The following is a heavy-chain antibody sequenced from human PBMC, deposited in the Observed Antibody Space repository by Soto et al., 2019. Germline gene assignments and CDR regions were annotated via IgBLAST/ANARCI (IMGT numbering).Heavy chain of an antibody. Sequence: QVQLVQSGAEVKKPGSSVKVSCKASGGTFRNYAFSWVRQAPGQGLEWMGEVIPIFGTTPYAQKFQGRVTITADESTNTAYMELSSLRSEDTAVYYCATGVIWIGYFTVDSWGQGTRVTVSS. V-gene: IGHV1-69*01. D-gene: IGHD3-3*01. CDR1: GGTFRNYA. CDR3: ATGVIWIGYFTVDS. CDR2: VIPIFGTT. J-gene: IGHJ4*02.